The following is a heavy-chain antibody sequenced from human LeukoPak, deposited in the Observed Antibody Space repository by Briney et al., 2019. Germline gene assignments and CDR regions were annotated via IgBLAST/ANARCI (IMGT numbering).Heavy chain of an antibody. J-gene: IGHJ4*02. V-gene: IGHV4-4*07. CDR1: GGSISSYY. CDR3: AREVQGSSSWYRRGAFFDY. CDR2: IYTSGST. D-gene: IGHD6-13*01. Sequence: SETLSLTCTVSGGSISSYYWSWIQQPAGKGLEWIGRIYTSGSTNYNPSLKSRVTMSVDTSKNQFSLKLSSVTAADTAVYYCAREVQGSSSWYRRGAFFDYWGQGTLVTVSS.